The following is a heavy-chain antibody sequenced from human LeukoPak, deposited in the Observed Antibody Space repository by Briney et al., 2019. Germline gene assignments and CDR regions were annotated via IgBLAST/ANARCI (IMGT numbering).Heavy chain of an antibody. Sequence: GGSLRLSCAASGFTFSSYSMNWVRQAPGKGLEWVSYISSSSSTIYYADSVKGRFTISRDNAKKTLYLQMNSLRAEDTAVYYCARTYDYVWGTPRPSFDYWGQGTLVTVSS. V-gene: IGHV3-48*04. D-gene: IGHD3-16*01. J-gene: IGHJ4*02. CDR2: ISSSSSTI. CDR1: GFTFSSYS. CDR3: ARTYDYVWGTPRPSFDY.